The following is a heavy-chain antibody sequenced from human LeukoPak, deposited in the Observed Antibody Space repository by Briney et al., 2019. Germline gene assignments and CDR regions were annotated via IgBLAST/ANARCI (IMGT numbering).Heavy chain of an antibody. CDR3: ARAVLLWFGESPYYFDY. V-gene: IGHV4-59*01. Sequence: SETLSLTCTVSGGSISSYYWSWIRQPPGKGLEWIGYIYYSGSTNYNPSLKSRVTISVDTSKNQFSLKLSSVTAADTAVYYCARAVLLWFGESPYYFDYWGQGTPVTVSS. D-gene: IGHD3-10*01. J-gene: IGHJ4*02. CDR2: IYYSGST. CDR1: GGSISSYY.